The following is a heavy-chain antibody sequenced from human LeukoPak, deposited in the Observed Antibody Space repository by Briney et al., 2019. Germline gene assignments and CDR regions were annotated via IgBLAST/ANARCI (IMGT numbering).Heavy chain of an antibody. CDR1: GGTFSSYA. CDR3: ARDRSSSWYEGGLR. D-gene: IGHD6-13*01. CDR2: ISYDGSNK. J-gene: IGHJ4*02. V-gene: IGHV3-30-3*01. Sequence: SCKASGGTFSSYATSWVRQAPGKGLEWVAVISYDGSNKYYADSVKGRFTISRDNSKNTLYLQMNSLRAEDTAVYYCARDRSSSWYEGGLRWGQGTLVTVSS.